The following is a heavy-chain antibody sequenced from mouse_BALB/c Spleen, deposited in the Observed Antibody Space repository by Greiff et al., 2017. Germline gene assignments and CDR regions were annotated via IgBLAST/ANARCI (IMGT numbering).Heavy chain of an antibody. CDR1: GFTFSDYG. J-gene: IGHJ2*01. CDR2: ISNLAYSI. V-gene: IGHV5-15*02. D-gene: IGHD3-1*01. Sequence: EVKLMESGGGLVQPGGSRKLSCAASGFTFSDYGMAWVRQAPGKGPEWVAFISNLAYSIYYADTVTGRFTISRENAKNTLYLEMSSLRSEDTAMYYCARDRSSGYGYFDYWGQGTTLTVSS. CDR3: ARDRSSGYGYFDY.